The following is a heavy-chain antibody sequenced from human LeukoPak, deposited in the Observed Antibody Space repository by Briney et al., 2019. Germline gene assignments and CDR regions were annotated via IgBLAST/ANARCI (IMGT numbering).Heavy chain of an antibody. V-gene: IGHV1-18*01. CDR2: ISAYNGNT. Sequence: ASVKASCKASGYTFTSYGISWVRQAPGQGLEWMGWISAYNGNTNYAQKLQGRVTMTTDTSTSTAYMELRSLRSDDTAVYYCARLPRHPRTSSGYFDYWGQGTLVTVSS. J-gene: IGHJ4*02. CDR1: GYTFTSYG. CDR3: ARLPRHPRTSSGYFDY. D-gene: IGHD3-22*01.